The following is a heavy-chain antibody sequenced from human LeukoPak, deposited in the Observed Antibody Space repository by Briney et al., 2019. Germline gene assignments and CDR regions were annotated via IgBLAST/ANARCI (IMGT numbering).Heavy chain of an antibody. CDR1: GFTFSSYS. D-gene: IGHD6-6*01. V-gene: IGHV3-21*01. CDR3: ARSKGSSFRSPFDY. Sequence: PGGSLRLSCAASGFTFSSYSMNWVRQAPGKGLEWDSSISSSSSYIYYADSVKGRFTISRDNAKNSLYLQMNSLRAEDTAVYYCARSKGSSFRSPFDYWGQGTLVTVSS. CDR2: ISSSSSYI. J-gene: IGHJ4*02.